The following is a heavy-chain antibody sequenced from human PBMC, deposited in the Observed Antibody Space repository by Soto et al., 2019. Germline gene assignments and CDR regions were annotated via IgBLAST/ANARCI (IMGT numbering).Heavy chain of an antibody. CDR1: GFSVSSSGVG. CDR2: IYWDDDK. Sequence: QITLKESGPTPVKPTQTLTLTCTCTGFSVSSSGVGVAWIRQPPGTALEWLALIYWDDDKRYSPSLKSRLTITKDTSGNQAVLTMTNMDPVDTATYYCAHYSSGTHALDYWGQGTLITVSS. D-gene: IGHD2-15*01. V-gene: IGHV2-5*02. CDR3: AHYSSGTHALDY. J-gene: IGHJ4*02.